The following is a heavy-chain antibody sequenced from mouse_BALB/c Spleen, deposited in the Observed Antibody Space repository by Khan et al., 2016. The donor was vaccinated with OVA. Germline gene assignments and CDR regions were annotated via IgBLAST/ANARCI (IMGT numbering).Heavy chain of an antibody. CDR2: ITPHIGET. J-gene: IGHJ2*01. D-gene: IGHD1-1*01. CDR3: TRSYRSDFDY. V-gene: IGHV1-20*02. CDR1: GYSFTGYF. Sequence: EVQLQQSGPELVKPGASVKISCKASGYSFTGYFMNWVMQSHGKSLEWIGRITPHIGETFYNQKFKGKATLTVDESSSTAHMELRSLSAEDAAGYYCTRSYRSDFDYWGQGTTLTVSS.